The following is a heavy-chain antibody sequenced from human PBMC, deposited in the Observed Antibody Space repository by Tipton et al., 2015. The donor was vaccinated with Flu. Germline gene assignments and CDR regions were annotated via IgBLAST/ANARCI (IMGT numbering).Heavy chain of an antibody. CDR1: GFSLTSGYY. V-gene: IGHV4-38-2*01. CDR3: ARGVPGAIGEAHFDY. CDR2: VYHRGST. Sequence: LRLSCAVSGFSLTSGYYWGWIRQPPGKGLEWIGTVYHRGSTYYNPSLNSRITLSMDKSGNQFSLQLASVTAADTAVYFCARGVPGAIGEAHFDYWGHGILVTVSS. D-gene: IGHD3-10*01. J-gene: IGHJ4*01.